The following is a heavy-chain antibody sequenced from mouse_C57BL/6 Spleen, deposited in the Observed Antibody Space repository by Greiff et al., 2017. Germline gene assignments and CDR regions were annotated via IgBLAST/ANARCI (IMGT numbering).Heavy chain of an antibody. J-gene: IGHJ2*01. V-gene: IGHV2-6-1*01. CDR1: GFSLTSYG. CDR3: ARHSNYGFDY. D-gene: IGHD2-5*01. Sequence: VKLMESGPGLVAPSQSLSITCTVSGFSLTSYGVHWVSQPPGKGLEWLVVIWSDGSTTYNSALKSRLSITKDNSKSQVFLKMNSPQTDDTAMYYCARHSNYGFDYWGQGTTLTVSS. CDR2: IWSDGST.